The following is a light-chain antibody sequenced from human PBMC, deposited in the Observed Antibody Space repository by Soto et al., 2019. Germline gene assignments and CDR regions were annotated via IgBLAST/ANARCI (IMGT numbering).Light chain of an antibody. J-gene: IGKJ1*01. CDR3: QKYGSSPRT. V-gene: IGKV3-20*01. CDR1: QTVRSSS. CDR2: GAS. Sequence: DIVLTQSPGTLSLSTGEWATLYCRASQTVRSSSLAWYQQKPGQAPRLLIFGASTRAAGFPDRFSGSGSGTDFTLTISRLEPEDFAVYYCQKYGSSPRTFGKGNKVDIK.